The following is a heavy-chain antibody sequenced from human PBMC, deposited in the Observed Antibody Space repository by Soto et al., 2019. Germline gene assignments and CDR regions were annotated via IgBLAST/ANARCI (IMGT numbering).Heavy chain of an antibody. J-gene: IGHJ4*02. CDR2: IYYSGST. CDR1: GGSISSGGYY. D-gene: IGHD5-18*01. Sequence: PSETLSLTCTVSGGSISSGGYYWSWIRQHPGKGLEWIGYIYYSGSTYYNPSLKSRVTISVDTSKNQFSLKLSSVTAADTAVYYCARIRGYSYGYGYYFDYWGQGTLVTVSS. V-gene: IGHV4-31*03. CDR3: ARIRGYSYGYGYYFDY.